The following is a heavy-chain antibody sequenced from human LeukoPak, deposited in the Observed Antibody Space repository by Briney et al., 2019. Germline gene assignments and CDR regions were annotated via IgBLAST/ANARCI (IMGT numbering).Heavy chain of an antibody. CDR2: INPSAGST. D-gene: IGHD6-19*01. Sequence: ASVKVSCKASGYTFTKYYIHWVRQAPGQGLEWMGIINPSAGSTNYAQKFQGRVTMTRDMSTSTVYMELSSLRSEDTAVYYCARDLRYSSGWSASGMDVWGKGTTVTVSS. CDR3: ARDLRYSSGWSASGMDV. V-gene: IGHV1-46*01. J-gene: IGHJ6*03. CDR1: GYTFTKYY.